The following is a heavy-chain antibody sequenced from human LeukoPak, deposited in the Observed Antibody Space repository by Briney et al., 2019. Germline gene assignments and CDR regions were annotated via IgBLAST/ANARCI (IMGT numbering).Heavy chain of an antibody. CDR2: INSDGSIR. J-gene: IGHJ4*02. Sequence: GGSLRLSCAASGFTFSSYWMHWVRQAPGKGLVWVSRINSDGSIRDYAGSVKGRFTISRDNAKNTVYLQMNSLRAEDTAVYYCVRLNTVTPFDYWGQGTLVTVSS. CDR1: GFTFSSYW. V-gene: IGHV3-74*01. CDR3: VRLNTVTPFDY. D-gene: IGHD4-17*01.